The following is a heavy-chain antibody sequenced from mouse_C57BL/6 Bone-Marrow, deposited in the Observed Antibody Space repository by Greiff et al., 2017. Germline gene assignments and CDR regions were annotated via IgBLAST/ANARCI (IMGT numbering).Heavy chain of an antibody. D-gene: IGHD1-1*01. CDR2: IYPRSGNT. CDR1: GYTFTSYW. V-gene: IGHV1-81*01. J-gene: IGHJ2*01. CDR3: ARVRVYYYGSSHDY. Sequence: VQLQQSGAELMRPGASVKLSCKASGYTFTSYWISWVKQRPGHGLEWIGEIYPRSGNTYYNEKFKGKATLTADKSSSTAYMQLRSLTSEDSAVYFCARVRVYYYGSSHDYWGQGTTLTVSS.